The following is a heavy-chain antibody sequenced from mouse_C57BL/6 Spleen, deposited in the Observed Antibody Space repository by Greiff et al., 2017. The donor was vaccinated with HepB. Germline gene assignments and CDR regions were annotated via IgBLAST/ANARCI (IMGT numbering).Heavy chain of an antibody. V-gene: IGHV1-69*01. J-gene: IGHJ2*01. CDR1: GYTFTSYW. CDR2: IDPSDSYT. CDR3: ARGKVIYFDY. Sequence: VQLQQPGAELVMPGASVKLSCKASGYTFTSYWMHWVKQRPGQGLEWIGEIDPSDSYTNYNQKFKGKSTLTVDKSSSTAYMQLSSLTSEDSAVYYCARGKVIYFDYWGQGTTLTVSS.